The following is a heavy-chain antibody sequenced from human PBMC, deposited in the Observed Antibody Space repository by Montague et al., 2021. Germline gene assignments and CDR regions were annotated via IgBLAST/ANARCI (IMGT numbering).Heavy chain of an antibody. CDR2: IRFNGSNI. J-gene: IGHJ1*01. CDR1: GFTVTSYA. D-gene: IGHD6-19*01. CDR3: VRGRPAWLDRGIAL. Sequence: SLRLSCAASGFTVTSYAMHWVRQAPGKGLEWAALIRFNGSNIKYADSVKGRFTISRDTTKNTLSLEMNSLTADDTAVYYCVRGRPAWLDRGIALWGQGTLFTVSS. V-gene: IGHV3-33*08.